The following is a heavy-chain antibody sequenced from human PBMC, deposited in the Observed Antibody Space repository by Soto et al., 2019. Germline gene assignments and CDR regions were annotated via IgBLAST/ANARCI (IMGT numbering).Heavy chain of an antibody. Sequence: AGGSLRLSCAASGFTFSTYAMSWVRQAPGAGLEWISAISNSGYDTYYADSVNGRFIISRDNSKNTLHLQMNSLRAEDTAVYYCAKEEFTVVGAVIIFVSVDSWGQGTPVTVSS. D-gene: IGHD3-10*01. V-gene: IGHV3-23*01. CDR2: ISNSGYDT. J-gene: IGHJ4*02. CDR1: GFTFSTYA. CDR3: AKEEFTVVGAVIIFVSVDS.